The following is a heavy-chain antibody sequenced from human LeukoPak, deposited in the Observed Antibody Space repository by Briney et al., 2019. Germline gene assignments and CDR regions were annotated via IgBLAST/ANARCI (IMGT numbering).Heavy chain of an antibody. CDR2: IYPGDSDT. J-gene: IGHJ4*02. V-gene: IGHV5-51*01. D-gene: IGHD6-13*01. Sequence: GESLKISCKGSGYSFTSYWIGWVRQMPGKGLEWMGIIYPGDSDTRYSPSFQGQVTISADKSISTAYLQWSSLKASDTAMYYCARLVGSWYTPGATDYWGQGTLVTVSS. CDR1: GYSFTSYW. CDR3: ARLVGSWYTPGATDY.